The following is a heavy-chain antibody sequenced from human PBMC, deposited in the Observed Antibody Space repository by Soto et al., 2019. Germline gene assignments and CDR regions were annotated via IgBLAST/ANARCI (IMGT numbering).Heavy chain of an antibody. Sequence: ASVKVSFKASGYTFASYGINWLRQAPGQGLEWMGWISGYSGNTNYAQKFQGGVIMTTDTSTSTAYMELRSLRSDDTAVYYCARETDVWGQGTTVTVSS. J-gene: IGHJ6*02. V-gene: IGHV1-18*04. CDR2: ISGYSGNT. CDR3: ARETDV. CDR1: GYTFASYG.